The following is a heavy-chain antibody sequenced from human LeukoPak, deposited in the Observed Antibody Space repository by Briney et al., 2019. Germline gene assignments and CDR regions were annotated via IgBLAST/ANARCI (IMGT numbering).Heavy chain of an antibody. CDR1: GGSISSYY. V-gene: IGHV4-4*07. D-gene: IGHD3-10*01. CDR2: IYTSGST. Sequence: SETLSLTCTVSGGSISSYYWSWLRQPAGKGLEWIGRIYTSGSTNYNPSLKSRVTMSVDTSKNQFSPKLSSVTAADTAVYYCAREFMVWGEYYFDYWGQGTLVTVSS. J-gene: IGHJ4*02. CDR3: AREFMVWGEYYFDY.